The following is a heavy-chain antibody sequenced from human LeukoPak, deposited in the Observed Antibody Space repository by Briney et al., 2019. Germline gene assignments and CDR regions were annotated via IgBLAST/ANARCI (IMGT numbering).Heavy chain of an antibody. D-gene: IGHD2-15*01. J-gene: IGHJ5*02. CDR2: IIPILGIA. CDR3: ARDRRGVVVVAATPDGCVDH. Sequence: SVKVSSKDSGGTFSSYTLSWVRQAPGQGLEWMGRIIPILGIANYAQTFQGRVTITADKSTSTSYMELSSLRSEDTVVYYCARDRRGVVVVAATPDGCVDHWGQGTLVTVSS. V-gene: IGHV1-69*10. CDR1: GGTFSSYT.